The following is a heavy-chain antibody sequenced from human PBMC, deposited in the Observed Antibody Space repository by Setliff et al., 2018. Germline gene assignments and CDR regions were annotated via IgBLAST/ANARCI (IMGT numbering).Heavy chain of an antibody. J-gene: IGHJ4*02. D-gene: IGHD6-13*01. CDR1: RGSISSSGYY. Sequence: SETLSLTCTVSRGSISSSGYYWVWIRQPPGKGLEWIGSIYSGGNTYNNASLKSRVTISVDTSKNQFSLRLSSVTAADTAVYYCATSGQHLVPIDYWGRGTLVTVS. V-gene: IGHV4-39*01. CDR3: ATSGQHLVPIDY. CDR2: IYSGGNT.